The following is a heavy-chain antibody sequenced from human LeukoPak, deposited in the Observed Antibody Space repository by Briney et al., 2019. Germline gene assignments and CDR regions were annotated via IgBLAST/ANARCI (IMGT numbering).Heavy chain of an antibody. Sequence: ASVTVSCKASGYTFTSYYMHWVRQAPGQGLEWMGIINPSGGSTSYTQKFQGRVTMTRDTSTSTVYMELSSLKSEDTAVYYCAREGFPPKISDFWSGLGPYYYYGMDVWGQGTTVTVSS. J-gene: IGHJ6*02. CDR1: GYTFTSYY. CDR3: AREGFPPKISDFWSGLGPYYYYGMDV. CDR2: INPSGGST. V-gene: IGHV1-46*01. D-gene: IGHD3-3*01.